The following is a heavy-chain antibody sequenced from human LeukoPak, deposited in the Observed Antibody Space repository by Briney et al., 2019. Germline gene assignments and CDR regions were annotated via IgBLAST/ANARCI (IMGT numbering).Heavy chain of an antibody. J-gene: IGHJ5*02. D-gene: IGHD4-17*01. CDR2: ICTSSRTI. CDR3: ARESPDYGDYFVGPFDP. Sequence: PGGSLRPSCAASGFTFSTYEMNWVRQAPGTGLEWVSYICTSSRTIYYADSVKGRSTISRDNAKNSLYLQMNRLRDEDTAVYYCARESPDYGDYFVGPFDPWGPGTPVTVSS. CDR1: GFTFSTYE. V-gene: IGHV3-48*03.